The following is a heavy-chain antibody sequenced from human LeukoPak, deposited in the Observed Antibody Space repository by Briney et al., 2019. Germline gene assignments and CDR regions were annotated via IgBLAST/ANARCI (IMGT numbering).Heavy chain of an antibody. CDR2: ISYDGSNK. V-gene: IGHV3-30-3*01. D-gene: IGHD3-3*01. CDR1: GFTFSSYA. Sequence: PGRSLRLSFAASGFTFSSYAMHWVRQAPGKGLEWVAVISYDGSNKYYADSVKGRFTISRDNSKNTLYLQMNSLRAEDTAVYYCAKGNYDFWSGYEYYWGQGTLVTVSS. J-gene: IGHJ4*02. CDR3: AKGNYDFWSGYEYY.